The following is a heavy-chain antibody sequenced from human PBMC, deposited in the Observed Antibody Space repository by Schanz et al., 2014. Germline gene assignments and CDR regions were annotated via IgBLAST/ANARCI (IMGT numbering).Heavy chain of an antibody. Sequence: EVQLVESGGGLVQPGGSLRLSCAASGFTFSSYSMNWVRQAPGKGLEWVSYISSASSTINYADSVKGRFTISRDNAKNSLYLQMNSLRAEATAVYRCVSSGSYSSYAYWGQGTLVTVSS. D-gene: IGHD3-10*01. CDR3: VSSGSYSSYAY. CDR1: GFTFSSYS. V-gene: IGHV3-48*01. CDR2: ISSASSTI. J-gene: IGHJ4*02.